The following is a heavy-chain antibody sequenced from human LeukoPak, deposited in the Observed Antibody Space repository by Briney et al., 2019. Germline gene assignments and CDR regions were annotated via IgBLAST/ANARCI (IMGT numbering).Heavy chain of an antibody. V-gene: IGHV3-53*01. CDR1: GFTVSSNY. D-gene: IGHD5-18*01. CDR3: ATYRQVMLPFES. J-gene: IGHJ4*02. CDR2: IYSGGST. Sequence: GGSLRLSCAASGFTVSSNYMSWVRQAPGKGLEWVSVIYSGGSTYYADSVRGRFTISRDNSKNTLFLQMNSLRAEDTAIYYCATYRQVMLPFESWGRGTLVTVSS.